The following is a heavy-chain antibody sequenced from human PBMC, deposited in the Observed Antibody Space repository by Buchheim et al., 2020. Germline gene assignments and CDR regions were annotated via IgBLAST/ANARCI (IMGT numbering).Heavy chain of an antibody. J-gene: IGHJ6*02. CDR1: GFTFSAYA. CDR3: ARVQYSSSFGDYYYGMDV. CDR2: IDKSSSSI. V-gene: IGHV3-48*01. D-gene: IGHD6-6*01. Sequence: EVQLVESGGGLVQPGGSLRLSCAGSGFTFSAYAFNWVRQAPGRGLEWLSYIDKSSSSIYYAESVKGRFTISRDNAKGSVFLQINSLRAEDTAVYYCARVQYSSSFGDYYYGMDVWGQGTT.